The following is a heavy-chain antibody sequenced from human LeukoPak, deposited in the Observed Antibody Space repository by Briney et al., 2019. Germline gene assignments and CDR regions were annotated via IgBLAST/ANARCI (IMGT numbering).Heavy chain of an antibody. CDR3: ARVGAAAGSFASHMDV. J-gene: IGHJ6*03. CDR1: GGSISSYY. CDR2: IYYSERT. Sequence: SETLSLTCTVSGGSISSYYWTWIRQPPGKGLEWIGYIYYSERTNYNPSLKSRVTISVDTSKNQFSLKLSSVTAADTAVYYCARVGAAAGSFASHMDVWGKGTTVTISS. D-gene: IGHD6-13*01. V-gene: IGHV4-59*12.